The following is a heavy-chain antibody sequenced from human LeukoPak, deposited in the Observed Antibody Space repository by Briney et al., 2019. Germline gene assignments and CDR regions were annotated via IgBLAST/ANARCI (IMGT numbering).Heavy chain of an antibody. V-gene: IGHV3-23*01. CDR1: GFTFSSYA. CDR2: ISGSGGST. Sequence: GGSLRLSCAASGFTFSSYAMSWVRQAPGKGLEWVSAISGSGGSTYYADSVKGRFTISRDNSKNTLYLQMNSLRAEDTAVYYCVRGRTSGSSWPFDYWGQGTLVTVSS. CDR3: VRGRTSGSSWPFDY. D-gene: IGHD6-13*01. J-gene: IGHJ4*02.